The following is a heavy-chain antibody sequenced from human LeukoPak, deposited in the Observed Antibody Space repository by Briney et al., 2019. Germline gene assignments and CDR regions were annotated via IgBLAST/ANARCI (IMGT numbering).Heavy chain of an antibody. J-gene: IGHJ4*02. CDR2: IYSGGIT. CDR1: VFTVSSSY. D-gene: IGHD4-23*01. V-gene: IGHV3-53*01. CDR3: GVNSDY. Sequence: GGSLRLSCAASVFTVSSSYMSWVRQAPGKGLEWVSVIYSGGITYYADSVKGRFTISRDNSKNTMYLQMNSLRAEDTAVYYCGVNSDYWGQGTLVTVSS.